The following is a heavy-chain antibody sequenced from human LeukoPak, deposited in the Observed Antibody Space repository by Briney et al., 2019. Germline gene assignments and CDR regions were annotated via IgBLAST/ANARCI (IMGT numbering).Heavy chain of an antibody. D-gene: IGHD3-10*01. Sequence: GRSLRLSCAASGFTFSSYAMHWVRQAPGKGLEWVAVISYDGSNKYYADSVKGRFTISRDNSKNTLYLQMNSLRAEDTAVYYCARDRAGDYADYWGQGTLVTVSS. CDR1: GFTFSSYA. CDR2: ISYDGSNK. J-gene: IGHJ4*02. CDR3: ARDRAGDYADY. V-gene: IGHV3-30*14.